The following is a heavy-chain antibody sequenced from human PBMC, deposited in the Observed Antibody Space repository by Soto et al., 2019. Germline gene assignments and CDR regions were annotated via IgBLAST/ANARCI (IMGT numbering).Heavy chain of an antibody. D-gene: IGHD1-1*01. V-gene: IGHV4-59*08. CDR2: IYYSGRT. CDR3: TRGTEGSYYYYGMDV. Sequence: PSVPLSLTCTVSGGSISSYYWSWIRQHPGKGLEWIGYIYYSGRTNFNPSLKSRVTISVDTSKNQFSLKLSSVTAADTAVYYCTRGTEGSYYYYGMDVWGQGTTVTVSS. CDR1: GGSISSYY. J-gene: IGHJ6*02.